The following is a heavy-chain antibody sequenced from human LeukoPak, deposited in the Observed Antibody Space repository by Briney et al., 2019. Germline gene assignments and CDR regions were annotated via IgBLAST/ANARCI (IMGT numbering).Heavy chain of an antibody. CDR1: GYSISSGYY. CDR2: TYHSGST. V-gene: IGHV4-38-2*02. J-gene: IGHJ3*02. CDR3: ARDLRGFLEWPVFPQAFDI. Sequence: PSETLSLTCTVSGYSISSGYYWGWIRQPPGKGLEWIGSTYHSGSTYYNPSLKSRVTISVDTSKNQFSLKLTSVTAADTAVYYCARDLRGFLEWPVFPQAFDIWGQGTMVTVSS. D-gene: IGHD3-3*01.